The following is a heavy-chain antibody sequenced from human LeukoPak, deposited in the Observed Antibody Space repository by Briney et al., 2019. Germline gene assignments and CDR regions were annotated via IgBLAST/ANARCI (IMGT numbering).Heavy chain of an antibody. V-gene: IGHV3-23*01. D-gene: IGHD3-22*01. CDR3: AKVPYENYYYYMDV. CDR1: GYG. Sequence: GYGMTWVXQAPGEGREWVSAISGSSGITHYAYSGKGRCTISIDNSKNTQYMQMNSLRAEDTAVYYCAKVPYENYYYYMDVWGKGTPVTVSS. J-gene: IGHJ6*03. CDR2: ISGSSGIT.